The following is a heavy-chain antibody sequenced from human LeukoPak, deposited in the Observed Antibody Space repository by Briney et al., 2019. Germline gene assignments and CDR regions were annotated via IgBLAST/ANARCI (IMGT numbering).Heavy chain of an antibody. CDR1: GGSFSGYY. V-gene: IGHV4-34*01. J-gene: IGHJ4*02. CDR2: INHSGST. CDR3: ARAHQVYGDLDY. Sequence: SETLSLTCAVYGGSFSGYYWSWIRQPPGKGLEWIGEINHSGSTNYNPSLKSRVTISVDTSKNQFSLKLSSVTAADTAVYYCARAHQVYGDLDYWGQGTLVTVSS. D-gene: IGHD4-17*01.